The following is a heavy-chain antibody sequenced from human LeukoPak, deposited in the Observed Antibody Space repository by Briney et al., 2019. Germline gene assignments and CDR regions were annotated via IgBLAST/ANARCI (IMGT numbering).Heavy chain of an antibody. CDR2: IGSKAFNYAT. CDR1: GFTFSGCA. Sequence: GGSLRLSCAASGFTFSGCAVHWVRQAPGKGLEWVGRIGSKAFNYATVYAASVEGRFTISRDDSKHTAFLQMNSLKTEDTAVYYCTRHLDGIAASDYWGQGSLVTVSS. D-gene: IGHD6-13*01. J-gene: IGHJ4*02. CDR3: TRHLDGIAASDY. V-gene: IGHV3-73*01.